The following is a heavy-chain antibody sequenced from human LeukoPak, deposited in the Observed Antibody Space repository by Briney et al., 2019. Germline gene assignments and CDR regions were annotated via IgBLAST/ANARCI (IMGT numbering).Heavy chain of an antibody. V-gene: IGHV3-20*04. J-gene: IGHJ6*03. CDR2: INYNSRYT. CDR1: GFTFSSYA. CDR3: VRVRGDLSYDGSGYSEYYYYYMDV. Sequence: GGSLRLSCAASGFTFSSYAMSWVRQAPGKGLEWVSIINYNSRYTGYADSVKGRFTISRDNAKNSLYLQMSSLRAEDTALYFCVRVRGDLSYDGSGYSEYYYYYMDVWGQGTTVVVSS. D-gene: IGHD3-22*01.